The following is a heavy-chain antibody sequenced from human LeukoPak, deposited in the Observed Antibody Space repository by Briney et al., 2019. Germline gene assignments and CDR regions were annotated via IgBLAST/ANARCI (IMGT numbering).Heavy chain of an antibody. Sequence: GGSLRLCCAASGFTFSSYWMSWVRQAPGKGLEWVANIKQDGSEKYYVDSVKGRFTISRDNAKNSLYLQMNSLRAEDTAVYYCARDKVGGVVAASPFDPWGQGTLVTVSS. CDR3: ARDKVGGVVAASPFDP. CDR1: GFTFSSYW. V-gene: IGHV3-7*01. CDR2: IKQDGSEK. J-gene: IGHJ5*02. D-gene: IGHD2-15*01.